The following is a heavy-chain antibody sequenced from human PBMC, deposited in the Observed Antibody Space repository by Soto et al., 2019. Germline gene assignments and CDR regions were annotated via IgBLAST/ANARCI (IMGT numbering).Heavy chain of an antibody. V-gene: IGHV4-31*03. CDR1: SDSMNSGGYY. CDR3: ARRGGSSSGYYYYAMDV. CDR2: IYSNGDT. Sequence: QVQLQESGPGLVKPSQTLSLTCSVSSDSMNSGGYYWSWIRQHPGKGLEWIGYIYSNGDTYYNPSLKSRVTISVDTHKYQFSLNLTSVTAADTAVYYCARRGGSSSGYYYYAMDVWGQGTTVTVSS. J-gene: IGHJ6*02. D-gene: IGHD6-6*01.